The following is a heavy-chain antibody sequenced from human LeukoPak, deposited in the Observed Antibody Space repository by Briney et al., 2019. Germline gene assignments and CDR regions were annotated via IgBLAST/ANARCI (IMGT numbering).Heavy chain of an antibody. Sequence: GGSLRLSCEVSGFTFSNYWVHWVRQAPGKGLVGVSRISNDGITTTYADSVKGRFTISRDNAKNSLFLHMNSLRAEDTAVYYCARAGVSVYDILQDSGGQGTLVTVS. D-gene: IGHD3-9*01. V-gene: IGHV3-74*03. CDR1: GFTFSNYW. CDR2: ISNDGITT. CDR3: ARAGVSVYDILQDS. J-gene: IGHJ4*02.